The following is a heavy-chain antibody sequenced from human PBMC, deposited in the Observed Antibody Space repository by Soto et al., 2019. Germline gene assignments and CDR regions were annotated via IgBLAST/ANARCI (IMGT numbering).Heavy chain of an antibody. CDR3: ARVSVAGSGENWFDP. J-gene: IGHJ5*02. Sequence: QVPLVQSGAEVKKPGASVKVSCKASGYTFTTYGLTWVRQAPGQGLEWMGWISGYNGNTNYAQKLQGRVTMTTDTSTSTAYMELRSLRSDDTAVYYCARVSVAGSGENWFDPWGQGTLVTVSS. D-gene: IGHD6-19*01. CDR1: GYTFTTYG. CDR2: ISGYNGNT. V-gene: IGHV1-18*01.